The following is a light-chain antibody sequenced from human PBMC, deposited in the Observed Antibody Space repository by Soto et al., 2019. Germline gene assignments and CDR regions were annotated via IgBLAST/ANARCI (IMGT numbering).Light chain of an antibody. CDR3: QQYYNWPPYT. V-gene: IGKV3-15*01. CDR2: GAS. CDR1: QSVDTN. J-gene: IGKJ2*01. Sequence: EVVMTQSPATLSVSPGDRATLSCRASQSVDTNVAWYQQKPGQAPRLLVHGASTRATGVLARFTGIGSGTDFTLTISGLQSDDFAVYYCQQYYNWPPYTFGQGTKLQIK.